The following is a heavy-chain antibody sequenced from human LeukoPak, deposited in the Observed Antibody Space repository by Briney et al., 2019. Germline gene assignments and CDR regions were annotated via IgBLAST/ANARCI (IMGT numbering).Heavy chain of an antibody. CDR3: ARGRVLLLWFGSGWFDP. CDR2: IYYTGAT. Sequence: SETLSLTCTVSGGSISSYYWSWFRLPPGKGLGWIGYIYYTGATYYNPSLKSRVTISLDTSKNQFSLKLSSVTAADTAVYYCARGRVLLLWFGSGWFDPWGQGTLVTVSS. J-gene: IGHJ5*02. CDR1: GGSISSYY. D-gene: IGHD3-10*01. V-gene: IGHV4-59*12.